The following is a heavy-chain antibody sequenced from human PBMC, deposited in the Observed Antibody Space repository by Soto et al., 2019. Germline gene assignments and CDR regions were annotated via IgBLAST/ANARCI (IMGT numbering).Heavy chain of an antibody. CDR1: GGSISSGGYY. J-gene: IGHJ5*02. V-gene: IGHV4-31*03. CDR3: ARDHVYCTNGVCPYNWFDP. CDR2: IYYSGNT. Sequence: QVLLQESGPGLVRPSQTLSLTCNVSGGSISSGGYYWTWIRHHPGKGLEWIGNIYYSGNTNYNPSLKSRLTISLDTSKNQFSLKLSSVTAADTAVYYCARDHVYCTNGVCPYNWFDPWGQGTLVTVSS. D-gene: IGHD2-8*01.